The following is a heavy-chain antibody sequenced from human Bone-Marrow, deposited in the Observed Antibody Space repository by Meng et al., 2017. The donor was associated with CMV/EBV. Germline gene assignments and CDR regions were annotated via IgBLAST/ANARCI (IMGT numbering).Heavy chain of an antibody. CDR3: ITTAGTDFDY. V-gene: IGHV3-73*01. CDR1: GFHFSCSA. D-gene: IGHD6-13*01. J-gene: IGHJ4*02. Sequence: CAASGFHFSCSAMNWVRQASGKGLGWVGRIRSKANSYATAYAASVKGRVTISRDDSKNTAYLQMNSLKAEDTAVYYCITTAGTDFDYWGQGTLVTVSS. CDR2: IRSKANSYAT.